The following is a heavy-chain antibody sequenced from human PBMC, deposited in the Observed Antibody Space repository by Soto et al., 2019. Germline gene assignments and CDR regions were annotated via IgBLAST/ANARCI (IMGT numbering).Heavy chain of an antibody. CDR2: ISAYNGNT. Sequence: ASVKVSCTASGYTFTSYGISWVRQAPGQGLEWMGWISAYNGNTNYAQKLQGRVTMTTDTSTSTAYMELRSLRSDDTAVFYCAKPPGTLDFGSGYAEYWGQGTLVPVSS. D-gene: IGHD3-3*01. J-gene: IGHJ4*02. CDR3: AKPPGTLDFGSGYAEY. CDR1: GYTFTSYG. V-gene: IGHV1-18*01.